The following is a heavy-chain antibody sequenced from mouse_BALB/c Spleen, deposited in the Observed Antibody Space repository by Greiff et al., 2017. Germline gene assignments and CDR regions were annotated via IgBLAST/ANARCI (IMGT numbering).Heavy chain of an antibody. Sequence: EVQLQQSGAELVRSGASVKLSCTASGFNIKDYYMHWVKQRPEQGLEWIGWIDPENGDTEYAPKFQGKATMTADTSSNTAYLQLSSLTSEDTAVYYCNAGEVADWGQGTLVTVSA. CDR3: NAGEVAD. J-gene: IGHJ3*01. CDR2: IDPENGDT. CDR1: GFNIKDYY. V-gene: IGHV14-4*02.